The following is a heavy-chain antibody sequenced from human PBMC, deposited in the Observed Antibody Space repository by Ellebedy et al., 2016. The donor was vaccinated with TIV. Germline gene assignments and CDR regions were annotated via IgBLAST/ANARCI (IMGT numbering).Heavy chain of an antibody. V-gene: IGHV5-51*01. CDR3: ARLGAGATGWYYFHY. CDR1: GYIYTNFW. D-gene: IGHD6-19*01. J-gene: IGHJ4*02. CDR2: IFPDDSDI. Sequence: KVSCKASGYIYTNFWIGWVRQMPGKGLEWMGLIFPDDSDIIPSPSFQGQVTLSVDKSISTAYLHWNSLQASDTAMYYCARLGAGATGWYYFHYWGQGTLVTVSS.